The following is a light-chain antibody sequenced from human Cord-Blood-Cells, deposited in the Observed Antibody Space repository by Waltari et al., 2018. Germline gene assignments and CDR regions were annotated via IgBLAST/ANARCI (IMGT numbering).Light chain of an antibody. CDR3: QCGYSTPPYT. V-gene: IGKV1-39*02. J-gene: IGKJ2*01. CDR1: QSISSY. Sequence: DIQMTHSPSFLSASVGDRVTITCRASQSISSYLNWYQQKPGKAPKLLIYAASSLQSGVPSRFSGSGSGTDFTLTISSLQPEDCATYYCQCGYSTPPYTFGQGTKLEIK. CDR2: AAS.